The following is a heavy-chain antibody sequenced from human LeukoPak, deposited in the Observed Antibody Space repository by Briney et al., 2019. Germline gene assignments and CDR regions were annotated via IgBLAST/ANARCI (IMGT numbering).Heavy chain of an antibody. J-gene: IGHJ6*03. CDR3: ARDGFPSILRFGELSYYYMDV. CDR2: INPNSGGT. Sequence: ASVKVSRKASGYTFTGYYMHWVRQAPGQGLEWMGWINPNSGGTNYAQKFQGRVTMTRDTSISTAYMELSRLRSDDTAVYYCARDGFPSILRFGELSYYYMDVWGKGTTVTISS. CDR1: GYTFTGYY. V-gene: IGHV1-2*02. D-gene: IGHD3-10*01.